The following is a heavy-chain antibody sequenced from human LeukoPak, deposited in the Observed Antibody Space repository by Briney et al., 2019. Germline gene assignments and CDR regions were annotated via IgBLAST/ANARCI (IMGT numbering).Heavy chain of an antibody. CDR3: AKDKRTVTFQLDY. D-gene: IGHD4-17*01. Sequence: GGSLRLSCAASGLTFSSYAMSWVRQAPGKGLEWVSAISGSGGSTYYADSVKGRFTISRDNSKNALYLQMNSLRAEDTAVYYCAKDKRTVTFQLDYWGQGTLVTVSS. CDR2: ISGSGGST. J-gene: IGHJ4*02. V-gene: IGHV3-23*01. CDR1: GLTFSSYA.